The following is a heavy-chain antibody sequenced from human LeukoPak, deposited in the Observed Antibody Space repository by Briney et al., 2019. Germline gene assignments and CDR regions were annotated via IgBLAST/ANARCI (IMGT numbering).Heavy chain of an antibody. CDR3: ARGLGWPYFDY. CDR1: GDSVSRDSIA. Sequence: SQTLSLTCAISGDSVSRDSIAWNWIRQSPSRGLEWLGRTYYRSKWYNDYAVSVKSRITINPDTSRNQFSLQLNSVTPEDTAVYYCARGLGWPYFDYWGQGTLVTVSS. J-gene: IGHJ4*02. V-gene: IGHV6-1*01. CDR2: TYYRSKWYN. D-gene: IGHD5-24*01.